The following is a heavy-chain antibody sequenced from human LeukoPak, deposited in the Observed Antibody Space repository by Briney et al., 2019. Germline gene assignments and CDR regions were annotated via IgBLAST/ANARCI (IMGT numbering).Heavy chain of an antibody. V-gene: IGHV3-7*01. Sequence: GGSLRLSCAASGFTFSSYWMSWVRQAPGKGLEWVANIKQDGSEKYYVDSVKGRFTISRDNAKSSLYLQMNSLRAEDTAVYYCARDLVDSSGYYYDYWGQGTLVTVSS. D-gene: IGHD3-22*01. J-gene: IGHJ4*02. CDR3: ARDLVDSSGYYYDY. CDR1: GFTFSSYW. CDR2: IKQDGSEK.